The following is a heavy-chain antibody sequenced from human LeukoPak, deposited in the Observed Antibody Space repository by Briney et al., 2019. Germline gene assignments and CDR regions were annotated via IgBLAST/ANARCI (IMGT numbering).Heavy chain of an antibody. CDR3: WTVTGPRYFDY. V-gene: IGHV1-2*06. D-gene: IGHD3-9*01. CDR1: GYTFTGYY. CDR2: INPNSGDT. Sequence: GASVNVSYKASGYTFTGYYMHWVRQAPGQGLEWMGRINPNSGDTKYGKKFQGRVTMTRDTSISTVYMELTRLRSDDTAVYYCWTVTGPRYFDYWGRGTLVTVSS. J-gene: IGHJ4*02.